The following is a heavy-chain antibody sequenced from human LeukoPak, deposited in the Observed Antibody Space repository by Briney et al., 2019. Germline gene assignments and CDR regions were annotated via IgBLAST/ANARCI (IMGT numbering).Heavy chain of an antibody. D-gene: IGHD6-13*01. J-gene: IGHJ2*01. CDR3: AKGRGTAGAPNTWYFDL. V-gene: IGHV3-30*02. Sequence: GGSLRLSCAGSGFSFSTSGVHWVRQAPGKGLEWAALIKADGSDQYYADSVKGRFTISRDNSKDTLFLQMNSLRVEDTAVYYCAKGRGTAGAPNTWYFDLWGRGTLITVSS. CDR2: IKADGSDQ. CDR1: GFSFSTSG.